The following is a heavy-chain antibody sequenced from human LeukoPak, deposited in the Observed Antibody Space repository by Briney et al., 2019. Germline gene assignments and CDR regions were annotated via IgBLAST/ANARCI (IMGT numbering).Heavy chain of an antibody. Sequence: GGSLRLSCAASGFKFSSYSMSWVRQAPGKGLEWVSVSYSGGSTLYADSVKGRFTISRDNSKNTMYLQMNSLRAEDTAVYYCARHSSDWYGIDYWGQGALVTVSS. V-gene: IGHV3-66*04. CDR3: ARHSSDWYGIDY. D-gene: IGHD6-19*01. CDR1: GFKFSSYS. CDR2: SYSGGST. J-gene: IGHJ4*02.